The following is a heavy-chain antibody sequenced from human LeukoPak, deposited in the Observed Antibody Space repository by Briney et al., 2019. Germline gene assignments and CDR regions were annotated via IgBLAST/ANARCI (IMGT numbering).Heavy chain of an antibody. J-gene: IGHJ4*02. D-gene: IGHD3-10*01. CDR2: FDPEDGET. V-gene: IGHV1-24*01. CDR3: ATCNPYYYGSRNLKELDY. CDR1: GYTLTELS. Sequence: ASVKVSCKVSGYTLTELSMHWVRQAPGKGLEWMGGFDPEDGETIYAQKFQGRVTMTEDTSTDTAYMELSNLRSEDTAVYYCATCNPYYYGSRNLKELDYWGQGTLVTVSS.